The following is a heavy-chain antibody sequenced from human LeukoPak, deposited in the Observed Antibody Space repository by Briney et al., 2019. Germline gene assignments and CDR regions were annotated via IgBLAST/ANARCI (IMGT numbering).Heavy chain of an antibody. CDR2: INHSGST. D-gene: IGHD2-2*02. V-gene: IGHV4-34*01. J-gene: IGHJ5*02. CDR1: GGSFSGYY. Sequence: SETLSPTRAVYGGSFSGYYWSWIRQPPGKGLEWIGEINHSGSTNYNPSLKSRVTISVDTSKNQFSLKLSFVTAADTAVYYCARRYQLLYGGSWFDPWGQGTLVTVSS. CDR3: ARRYQLLYGGSWFDP.